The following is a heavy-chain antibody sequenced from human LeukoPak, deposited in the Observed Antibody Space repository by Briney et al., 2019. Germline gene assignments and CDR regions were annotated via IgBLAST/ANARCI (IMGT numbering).Heavy chain of an antibody. J-gene: IGHJ4*02. CDR2: IYYSGST. CDR1: GGSISSYY. D-gene: IGHD6-13*01. CDR3: ARVRDIAAAGYYFDY. Sequence: SETLSLTCTVSGGSISSYYWSWIRQPAGKGLEWIGYIYYSGSTNYNPSLKSRVTISVDTSKNQFSLKLSSVTAADTAVYYCARVRDIAAAGYYFDYWGQGTLVTVSS. V-gene: IGHV4-59*01.